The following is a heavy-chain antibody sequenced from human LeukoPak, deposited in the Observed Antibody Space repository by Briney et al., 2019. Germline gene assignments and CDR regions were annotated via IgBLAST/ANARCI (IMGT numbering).Heavy chain of an antibody. CDR2: IYNSGST. J-gene: IGHJ4*02. V-gene: IGHV4-59*11. Sequence: PSETLSLTCTVSGASISSHYWSWIRQPPGKGLEWIGNIYNSGSTNYNPSLKSRVIISLDTSKNQFSLKLTSVTAADTAVFYCASHKGPGLVDYWGQGTLVTVSS. D-gene: IGHD3-22*01. CDR1: GASISSHY. CDR3: ASHKGPGLVDY.